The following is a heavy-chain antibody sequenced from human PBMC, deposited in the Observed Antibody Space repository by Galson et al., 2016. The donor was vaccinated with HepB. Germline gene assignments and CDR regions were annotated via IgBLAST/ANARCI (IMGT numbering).Heavy chain of an antibody. CDR3: ARDGRPSYQGDYRFDS. CDR1: GYTFTRYY. Sequence: SVKVSCKASGYTFTRYYIHWVRQGPGQGLEWMGIINPDGGRTTYAQNLQGRVTMTRDTSTSTVYLELSSLSSDDTAVYYCARDGRPSYQGDYRFDSWGQGTLVTVSS. D-gene: IGHD4-17*01. V-gene: IGHV1-46*01. J-gene: IGHJ4*02. CDR2: INPDGGRT.